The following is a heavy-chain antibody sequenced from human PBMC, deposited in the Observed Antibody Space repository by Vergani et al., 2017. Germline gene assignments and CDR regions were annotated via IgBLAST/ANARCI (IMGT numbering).Heavy chain of an antibody. CDR1: GFTFSSYA. J-gene: IGHJ4*02. CDR3: AKVVGATPLEDYFDY. CDR2: IRGSGGST. D-gene: IGHD1-26*01. V-gene: IGHV3-23*01. Sequence: EVQLLESGGGLVQPGGSLRLSCAASGFTFSSYAMSWVRQAPGPGLAWVPAIRGSGGSTYDADSVKGRFTISRDNSKNTLYLQMNSLRAEDTAVYYCAKVVGATPLEDYFDYWGQGTLVTVSS.